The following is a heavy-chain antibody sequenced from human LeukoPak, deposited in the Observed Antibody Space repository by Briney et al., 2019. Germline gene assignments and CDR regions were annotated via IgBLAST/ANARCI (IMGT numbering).Heavy chain of an antibody. CDR3: ARHIAPGYSSGWYIDY. Sequence: GASLKISCKGSGYSFTNYWIGWVRQMPGKGLEWKGIIYPSDSDTRYSPSFQGQVTISADKSISTAYLQWSSLKASDTALYYCARHIAPGYSSGWYIDYWGQGTLVTVSS. CDR1: GYSFTNYW. CDR2: IYPSDSDT. V-gene: IGHV5-51*01. D-gene: IGHD6-19*01. J-gene: IGHJ4*02.